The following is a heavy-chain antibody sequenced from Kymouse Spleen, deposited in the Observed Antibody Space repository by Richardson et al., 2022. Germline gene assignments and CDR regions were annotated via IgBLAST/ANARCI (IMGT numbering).Heavy chain of an antibody. CDR2: INHSGST. D-gene: IGHD6-19*01. Sequence: QVQLQQWGAGLLKPSETLSLTCAVYGGSFSGYYWSWIRQPPGKGLEWIGEINHSGSTNYNPSLKSRVTISVDTSKNQFSLKLSSVTAADTAVYYCARGRIAVAAHGGYFDYWGQGTLVTVSS. CDR1: GGSFSGYY. V-gene: IGHV4-34*01. J-gene: IGHJ4*02. CDR3: ARGRIAVAAHGGYFDY.